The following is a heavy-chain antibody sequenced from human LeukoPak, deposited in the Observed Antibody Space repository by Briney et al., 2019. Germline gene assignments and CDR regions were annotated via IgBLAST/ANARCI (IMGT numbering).Heavy chain of an antibody. V-gene: IGHV1-18*01. J-gene: IGHJ4*02. D-gene: IGHD3-22*01. Sequence: ASVKVSCKASGYTFTGHGFSWVRRAPGQGLEWMGWISTYNGKTISAQKYQGRLTMTTDTSTSTAYMELRSLGFDDTAVYYCARDPFGGYYVSGGYWALDYWGQGTLVTVSS. CDR3: ARDPFGGYYVSGGYWALDY. CDR2: ISTYNGKT. CDR1: GYTFTGHG.